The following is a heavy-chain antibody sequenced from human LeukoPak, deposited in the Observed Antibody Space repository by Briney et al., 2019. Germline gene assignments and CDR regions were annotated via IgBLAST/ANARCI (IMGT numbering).Heavy chain of an antibody. Sequence: SETLSLTCSVAGGSIINYYWSWIRQSAGTGLEWVGRIYITGSTTYKPSLQSRLSMSVDTSKNQFSLRLRSVSAADTAVYYCARLKYYDSTGYSPGYYMDVWGKGITVTVSS. CDR3: ARLKYYDSTGYSPGYYMDV. D-gene: IGHD3-22*01. J-gene: IGHJ6*03. CDR2: IYITGST. CDR1: GGSIINYY. V-gene: IGHV4-4*07.